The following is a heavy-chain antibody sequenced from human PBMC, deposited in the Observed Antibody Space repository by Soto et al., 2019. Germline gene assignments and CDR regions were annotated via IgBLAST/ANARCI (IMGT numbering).Heavy chain of an antibody. CDR1: SGSISSSNW. CDR3: ARMIMDIVVVVAATNYYYYYMDV. V-gene: IGHV4-4*02. D-gene: IGHD2-15*01. Sequence: SETLSLTCAVSSGSISSSNWWGWVRQPPGKGLEWIGEIYHSGSTNYNPSLKSRVTISVDKSKNQFSLKLSSVTAADTAVYYCARMIMDIVVVVAATNYYYYYMDVWGKGTTVTVSS. J-gene: IGHJ6*03. CDR2: IYHSGST.